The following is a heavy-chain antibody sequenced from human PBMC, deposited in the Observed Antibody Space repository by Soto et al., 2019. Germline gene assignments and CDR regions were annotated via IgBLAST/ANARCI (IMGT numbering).Heavy chain of an antibody. CDR2: IYYNGST. CDR3: AGSWDHSVATVIVRDD. D-gene: IGHD3-16*02. J-gene: IGHJ4*02. Sequence: QVQLQESGPGLVKPSETLSLTCTVSGGSISSYYWNWIRQPPGKGLEWVGYIYYNGSTEYNPSLMSPVNISVDTSKNQFSLKLSSVTAADTVVYYCAGSWDHSVATVIVRDDWGQGTLVPVSS. CDR1: GGSISSYY. V-gene: IGHV4-59*08.